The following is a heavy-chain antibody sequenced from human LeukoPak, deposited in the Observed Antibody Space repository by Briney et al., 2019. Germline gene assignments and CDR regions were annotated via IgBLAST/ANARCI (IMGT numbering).Heavy chain of an antibody. V-gene: IGHV1-46*01. CDR3: AREGYGIVGAGGPDH. CDR1: GYTFTSYY. J-gene: IGHJ4*02. D-gene: IGHD1-26*01. CDR2: INPSGGST. Sequence: ASVKVSCKASGYTFTSYYMQWVRQAPGQGLEWMGIINPSGGSTSYAQKFQGRVTMTRDTSTSTVYMELSSLRSEDTAVYYCAREGYGIVGAGGPDHWGQGTLVTVSS.